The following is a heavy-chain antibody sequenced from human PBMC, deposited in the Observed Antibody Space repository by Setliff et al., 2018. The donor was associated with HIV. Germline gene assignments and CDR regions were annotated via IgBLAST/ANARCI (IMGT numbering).Heavy chain of an antibody. V-gene: IGHV1-2*02. CDR3: VRGKFRATWSLFADQYFDF. CDR1: GYTFTNYY. Sequence: ASVKVSCQASGYTFTNYYIHWVRQAPGQGLEWMGWINTNNEDTEYAQKFQGRVTMTRVTSITTVYMEVTRLRSDDTAVYYCVRGKFRATWSLFADQYFDFWGRGTRVTVS. CDR2: INTNNEDT. D-gene: IGHD5-12*01. J-gene: IGHJ4*02.